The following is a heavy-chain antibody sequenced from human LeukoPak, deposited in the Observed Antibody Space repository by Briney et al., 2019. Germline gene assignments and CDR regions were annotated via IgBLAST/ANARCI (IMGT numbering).Heavy chain of an antibody. J-gene: IGHJ4*02. CDR1: GGSISSSSYY. CDR3: ARGKDYGSSGSVGDY. Sequence: SETLSLTCTVSGGSISSSSYYWGWIRQPPGKGLEWIGSFYYSGSTYYNPSLKSRVTISVDTSKNQFSLKLSSVTVADTAVYYCARGKDYGSSGSVGDYWGQGTLVTVSS. CDR2: FYYSGST. D-gene: IGHD3-22*01. V-gene: IGHV4-39*07.